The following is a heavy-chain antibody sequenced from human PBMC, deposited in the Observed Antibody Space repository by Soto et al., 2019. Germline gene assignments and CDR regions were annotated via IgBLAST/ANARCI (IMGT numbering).Heavy chain of an antibody. J-gene: IGHJ3*02. CDR2: ISYDGSNK. CDR1: GFTFSSYG. Sequence: GGSLRLSCAASGFTFSSYGMHWVRQAPGKGLEWVAVISYDGSNKYYADSVKGRFTISRDNSKNTLYLQMNSLRAEDTAVHYCAKGRGGLAFDIWGQGTMVTVSS. CDR3: AKGRGGLAFDI. D-gene: IGHD1-26*01. V-gene: IGHV3-30*18.